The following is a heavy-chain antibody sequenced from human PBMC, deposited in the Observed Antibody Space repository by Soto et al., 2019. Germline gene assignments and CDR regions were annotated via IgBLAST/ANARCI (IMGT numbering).Heavy chain of an antibody. Sequence: EVQLVESGGGLIQPGGSLRLSCAASGFTVSSNYMSWVRQAPGKGLEWVSVIYSGGSTYYADSVKGRFTISRDNSKNTLYLQMNSLRVEVTAMYYCAADTGYHYGMDVWGQGTTVTVSS. J-gene: IGHJ6*02. CDR3: AADTGYHYGMDV. V-gene: IGHV3-53*01. CDR1: GFTVSSNY. CDR2: IYSGGST. D-gene: IGHD5-18*01.